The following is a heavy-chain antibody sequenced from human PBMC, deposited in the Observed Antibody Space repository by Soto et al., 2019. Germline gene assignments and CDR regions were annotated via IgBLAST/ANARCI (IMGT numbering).Heavy chain of an antibody. Sequence: SETLSLTCSVYCGSFSGYYWSWIRPPPGKGLEWIGEINHSGSTNYNPSLKSRVTISVDTSKNQFSLKLSSVTAADTAVYYCASGAIAAAGTSRAFDIWGQGTMVTVSS. CDR1: CGSFSGYY. D-gene: IGHD6-13*01. V-gene: IGHV4-34*01. J-gene: IGHJ3*02. CDR2: INHSGST. CDR3: ASGAIAAAGTSRAFDI.